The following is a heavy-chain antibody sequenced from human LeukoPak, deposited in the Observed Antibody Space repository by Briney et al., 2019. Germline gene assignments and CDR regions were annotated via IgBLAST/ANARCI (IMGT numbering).Heavy chain of an antibody. Sequence: GGSLRLSCAASGFTFSNYWVHWVRQAPGKGLVWVSRINADGSSTSYADSVKGRFTVSRDNAENTLYLQMSNLRPEDTAVYYCIRETHVGLHLEYWGQGTLATVTS. CDR3: IRETHVGLHLEY. V-gene: IGHV3-74*01. D-gene: IGHD3-10*02. CDR1: GFTFSNYW. J-gene: IGHJ4*02. CDR2: INADGSST.